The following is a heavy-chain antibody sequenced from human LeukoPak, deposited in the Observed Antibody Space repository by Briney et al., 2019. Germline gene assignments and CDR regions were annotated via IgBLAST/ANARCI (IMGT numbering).Heavy chain of an antibody. CDR2: IYYSGSS. J-gene: IGHJ4*02. Sequence: PSETLSLTCTVSGGSISSSRYYWGWIRQPPGKGLEWIGSIYYSGSSYNNPSLKSRVTISVDTSKNQFSLKLSSVTAADTAVYYCARAPPHLVGAHGFDYWGQGTLVTVSS. D-gene: IGHD1-26*01. V-gene: IGHV4-39*07. CDR1: GGSISSSRYY. CDR3: ARAPPHLVGAHGFDY.